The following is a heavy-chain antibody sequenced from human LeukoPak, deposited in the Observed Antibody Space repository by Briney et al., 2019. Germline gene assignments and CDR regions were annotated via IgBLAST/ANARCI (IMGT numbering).Heavy chain of an antibody. V-gene: IGHV4-31*03. CDR1: GGSISSGDYF. J-gene: IGHJ5*02. CDR2: IYYSGRT. CDR3: ERRGTRRWFDP. Sequence: SETLSLTCTVSGGSISSGDYFWRWIRQHPGKGLEWIGYIYYSGRTHYTPSLKSRVTISVDTSKNPFSLMLNSVTAAHTAMYYCERRGTRRWFDPWGQGTLVTVSS.